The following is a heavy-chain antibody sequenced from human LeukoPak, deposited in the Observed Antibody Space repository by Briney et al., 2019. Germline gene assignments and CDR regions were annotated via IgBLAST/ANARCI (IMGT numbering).Heavy chain of an antibody. D-gene: IGHD6-13*01. J-gene: IGHJ4*02. CDR1: GYTLTELS. V-gene: IGHV1-24*01. Sequence: ASVKVSCKVSGYTLTELSMHWVRQAPGKGLEWMGGFDPEDGETIYAQKFQGRVTMTEDTSTDTAYMELSSLRSEDTAVYYCARAAEDSSTWLYYFDYWGQGILVTVSS. CDR3: ARAAEDSSTWLYYFDY. CDR2: FDPEDGET.